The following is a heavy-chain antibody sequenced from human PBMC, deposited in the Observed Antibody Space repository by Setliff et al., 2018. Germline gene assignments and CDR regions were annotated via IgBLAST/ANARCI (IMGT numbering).Heavy chain of an antibody. J-gene: IGHJ6*04. V-gene: IGHV3-33*03. CDR2: IWDDGGNK. D-gene: IGHD3-22*01. CDR1: GFTFSTYR. CDR3: AKDIVRYYFDTRGFDL. Sequence: GGSLRLSCAASGFTFSTYRMHWVRQAPGKGLEWVAVIWDDGGNKYHADSVKGRFTISRDNAKNSLYLQMNSLGAADTAFYYCAKDIVRYYFDTRGFDLWGKGTPVTVSS.